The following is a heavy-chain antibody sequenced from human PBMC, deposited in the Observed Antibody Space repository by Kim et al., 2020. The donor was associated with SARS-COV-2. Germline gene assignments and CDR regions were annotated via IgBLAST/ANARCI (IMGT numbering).Heavy chain of an antibody. J-gene: IGHJ6*02. CDR2: ISGSGGST. V-gene: IGHV3-23*01. D-gene: IGHD2-2*01. Sequence: GGSLRLSCAASGFTFSSYAMSWVRQAPGKGLEWVSAISGSGGSTYYADSVKGRFTISRDNSKNTLYLQMNSLRAEDTAVYYCANTPVVPAAPYYGMDVWGQGTTVTVSS. CDR3: ANTPVVPAAPYYGMDV. CDR1: GFTFSSYA.